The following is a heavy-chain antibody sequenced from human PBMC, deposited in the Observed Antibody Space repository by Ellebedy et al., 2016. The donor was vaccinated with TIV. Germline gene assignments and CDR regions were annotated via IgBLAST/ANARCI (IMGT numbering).Heavy chain of an antibody. CDR1: GYSFPSNW. CDR2: IDPSDAYT. J-gene: IGHJ5*02. Sequence: TVSCKAYGYSFPSNWISWVRQRPGKGLEWMGRIDPSDAYTKYSPSFRGHVTISGDKSINTAYLQWRSLKTSDTAMYYCARAHDYGDYRWFDTWGQGTLVTVSS. V-gene: IGHV5-10-1*01. CDR3: ARAHDYGDYRWFDT. D-gene: IGHD4-17*01.